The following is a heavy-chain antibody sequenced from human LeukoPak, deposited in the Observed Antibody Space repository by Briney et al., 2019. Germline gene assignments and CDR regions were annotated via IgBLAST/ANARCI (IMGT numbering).Heavy chain of an antibody. Sequence: GGSLTLSCAASGFNLGDYSMHWVRQPPGKGLEWVSGINWNSGNIAYADSVKGRFTISRDNAKNFLYMQTDSLRTEDTAFYYCVKDGRNSGWFFYSWGRGTLVTVSS. CDR3: VKDGRNSGWFFYS. V-gene: IGHV3-9*01. CDR2: INWNSGNI. CDR1: GFNLGDYS. J-gene: IGHJ2*01. D-gene: IGHD1-14*01.